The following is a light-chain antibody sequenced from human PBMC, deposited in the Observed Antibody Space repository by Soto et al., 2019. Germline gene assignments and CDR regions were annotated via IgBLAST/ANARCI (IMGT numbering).Light chain of an antibody. CDR3: QQYYATPYT. V-gene: IGKV4-1*01. CDR2: WAS. CDR1: QSVLYSASNRNY. Sequence: DIVMTQSPDSLAVSLGERATINCKSSQSVLYSASNRNYLTWYQQKPGQPPKLLIYWASTRESGVPDRFSGSGSGTDFTLTISNRQAEDVAVYFCQQYYATPYTFGQGTKLEFK. J-gene: IGKJ2*01.